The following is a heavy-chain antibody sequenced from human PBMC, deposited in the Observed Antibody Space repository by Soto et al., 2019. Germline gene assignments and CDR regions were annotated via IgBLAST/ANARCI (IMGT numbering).Heavy chain of an antibody. V-gene: IGHV1-18*01. CDR1: GYTFTSYF. CDR3: ARDWSIAAANYYYYYGMDV. Sequence: ASVKXSCNASGYTFTSYFISWVRQAPGQGLEWMGWISAYNGNTNYAQKLQGRVTMTTDTSTSTAYMELRSLRSDDTAVYYCARDWSIAAANYYYYYGMDVWGQGTTVTVSS. D-gene: IGHD6-13*01. CDR2: ISAYNGNT. J-gene: IGHJ6*02.